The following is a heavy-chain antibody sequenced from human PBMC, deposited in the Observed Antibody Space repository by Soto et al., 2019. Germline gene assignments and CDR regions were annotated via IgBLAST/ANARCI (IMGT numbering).Heavy chain of an antibody. CDR3: AKGRLWHPYYFDC. CDR1: GFTFRSYG. D-gene: IGHD5-18*01. V-gene: IGHV3-30*18. J-gene: IGHJ4*02. CDR2: ISYDGSNK. Sequence: GGSLRLSCAASGFTFRSYGMHWFRQAPGKGLEWVAVISYDGSNKYYADSVKGRFTISRDNSKNTLYLQMNSLRAEDTAVYYCAKGRLWHPYYFDCWGQGTLVTVSS.